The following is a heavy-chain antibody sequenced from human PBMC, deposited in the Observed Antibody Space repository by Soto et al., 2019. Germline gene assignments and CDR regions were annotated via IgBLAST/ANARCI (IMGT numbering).Heavy chain of an antibody. CDR2: ISPYTGNT. CDR3: VMVDNYVTPTPQDV. V-gene: IGHV1-18*01. J-gene: IGHJ6*02. D-gene: IGHD3-16*01. Sequence: XSVKVSLKASGYIFVNYGIALVRHSPGQGLEWMGWISPYTGNTHSASKVQGRLTMTTDTSTSTAYMDLGSLTYDDTAVYYCVMVDNYVTPTPQDVWGQGTTVTVSS. CDR1: GYIFVNYG.